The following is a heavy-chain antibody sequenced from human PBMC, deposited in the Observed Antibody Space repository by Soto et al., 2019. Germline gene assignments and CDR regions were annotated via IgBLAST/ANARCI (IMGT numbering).Heavy chain of an antibody. CDR1: GFTFSSYS. J-gene: IGHJ6*03. CDR3: ARDRAVGYDFWSGSFYYYYYYMDV. CDR2: ISSSSSYI. Sequence: GGSLRLSCAASGFTFSSYSMNWVRQAPGKGLEWVSSISSSSSYIYYADSVKGRFTISRDNAKNSLYLQMNSLRAEDTAVYYCARDRAVGYDFWSGSFYYYYYYMDVWGKGTTVTVSS. V-gene: IGHV3-21*01. D-gene: IGHD3-3*01.